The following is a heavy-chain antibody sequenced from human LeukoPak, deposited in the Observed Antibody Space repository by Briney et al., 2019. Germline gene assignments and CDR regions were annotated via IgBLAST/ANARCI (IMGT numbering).Heavy chain of an antibody. CDR3: AKQADSGYDIHFDY. J-gene: IGHJ4*02. CDR1: GFTFSNYA. Sequence: PGGSLRLSCAASGFTFSNYAMNWVRQAPGRGLEWVLGISGGGGSTWYADSVKGRFTISRDDSKNTVYLQMNSLRAEDTAVYYCAKQADSGYDIHFDYWGQGTLVTVSS. D-gene: IGHD5-12*01. CDR2: ISGGGGST. V-gene: IGHV3-23*01.